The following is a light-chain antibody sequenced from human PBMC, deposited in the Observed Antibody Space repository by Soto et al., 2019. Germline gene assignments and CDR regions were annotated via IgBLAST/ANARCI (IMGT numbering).Light chain of an antibody. Sequence: CRAPRPVSPCESATLSCRASQSVGRHFAWYHQKPGQTPRLLIYGVSTRATGIPDRFSGSGSGTDFTLTISRLEPEDFAVFYCEQYGSSPRTFGQGTKVDIK. J-gene: IGKJ1*01. V-gene: IGKV3-20*01. CDR3: EQYGSSPRT. CDR1: QSVGRH. CDR2: GVS.